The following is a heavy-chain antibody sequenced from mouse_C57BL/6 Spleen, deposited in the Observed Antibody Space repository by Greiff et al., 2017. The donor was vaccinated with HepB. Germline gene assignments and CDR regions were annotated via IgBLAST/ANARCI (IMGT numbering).Heavy chain of an antibody. CDR3: TRSGGLLYFDY. J-gene: IGHJ2*01. CDR2: IDPETGGT. CDR1: GYTFTDYE. D-gene: IGHD2-13*01. Sequence: VQLQQSGAELVRPGASVTLSCKASGYTFTDYEMHWVKQTPVHGLEWIGAIDPETGGTAYNQKFKGKAILTADKSSSTAYMDLRSLTSEDSAVYYCTRSGGLLYFDYWGQGTTLTVSS. V-gene: IGHV1-15*01.